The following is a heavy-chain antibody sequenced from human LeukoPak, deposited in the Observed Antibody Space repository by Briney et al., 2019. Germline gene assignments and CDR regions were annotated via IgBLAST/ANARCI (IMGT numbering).Heavy chain of an antibody. Sequence: ASVKVSCKASGYTFTNYGISWVRQAPGQGLEWMGWISGYNGNTSYAQKFQGRVTMTRDMSTSTVYMELSSLRSEDTAVYYCARVVAAAGNNWFDPWGQGTLVTVSS. CDR2: ISGYNGNT. J-gene: IGHJ5*02. V-gene: IGHV1-18*01. CDR1: GYTFTNYG. CDR3: ARVVAAAGNNWFDP. D-gene: IGHD6-13*01.